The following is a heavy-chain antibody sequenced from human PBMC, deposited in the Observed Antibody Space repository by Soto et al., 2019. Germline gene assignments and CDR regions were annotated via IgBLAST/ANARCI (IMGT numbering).Heavy chain of an antibody. Sequence: EVQLVESGGGLVKPGGSLRLSCAASGFTFSSYNMNWVRQAPGKGLEWVSSLSSSSTYIYYADSVKGRFTISRDNAKNPRHLQMNSRKPQHTAVYYRTGVGINYGDYRSMDVWGKGTTVTVSS. CDR3: TGVGINYGDYRSMDV. CDR1: GFTFSSYN. V-gene: IGHV3-21*01. D-gene: IGHD4-17*01. J-gene: IGHJ6*03. CDR2: LSSSSTYI.